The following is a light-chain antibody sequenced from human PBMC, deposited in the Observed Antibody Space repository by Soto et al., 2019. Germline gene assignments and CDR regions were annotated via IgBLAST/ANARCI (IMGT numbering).Light chain of an antibody. CDR3: SSYSNSTTLYV. CDR1: SRDVGGYNY. V-gene: IGLV2-14*01. Sequence: QSALTQPASVSGSPGQSITISCTGTSRDVGGYNYVSWYQQRPGTAPKLMIYDVRNRPSGVSDRFSGSKSGNTASLTISGLQAEDEADYYCSSYSNSTTLYVFGTGTKVTVL. CDR2: DVR. J-gene: IGLJ1*01.